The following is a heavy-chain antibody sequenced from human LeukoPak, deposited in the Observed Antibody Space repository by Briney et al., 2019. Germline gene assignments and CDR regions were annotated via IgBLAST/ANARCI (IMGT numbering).Heavy chain of an antibody. CDR2: TFNSGST. Sequence: SETLSLTCTVSGASISKSYWNWIRQPPGKELEWIGCTFNSGSTRYNPSLGSRVTISEDTSRNQFSLRLTSVTAADTATYYCSRASPGAIYYYGMEVWGHGTTVTVSS. CDR3: SRASPGAIYYYGMEV. V-gene: IGHV4-59*01. J-gene: IGHJ6*02. CDR1: GASISKSY. D-gene: IGHD2/OR15-2a*01.